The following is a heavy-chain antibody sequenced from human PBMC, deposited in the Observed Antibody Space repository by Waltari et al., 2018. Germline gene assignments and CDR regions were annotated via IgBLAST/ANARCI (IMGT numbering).Heavy chain of an antibody. CDR2: DNHSGKT. CDR3: AGDRAIGLFFDY. CDR1: GDSTSSIYW. V-gene: IGHV4-4*02. Sequence: QVQLQESGQGLVKPSGTLSLPCAASGDSTSSIYWWNWFRQSPYKGLEWIGQDNHSGKTHYNPSLQSRVTISVDKPKNQFSLNLNSVTAADTAVYYCAGDRAIGLFFDYWGRGTLVTVSS. D-gene: IGHD2-2*01. J-gene: IGHJ4*02.